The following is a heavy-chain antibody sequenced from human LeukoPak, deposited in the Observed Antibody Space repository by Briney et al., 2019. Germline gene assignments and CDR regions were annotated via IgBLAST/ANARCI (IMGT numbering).Heavy chain of an antibody. V-gene: IGHV1-46*01. J-gene: IGHJ4*02. CDR1: GNIFTNYH. Sequence: ASVTVSCKASGNIFTNYHLHWVRLAPGRGLEWMGAVYTDGGTITNTRSFQDRVTVTRDVSTRTVYMELSSLNSEDTAVYYCATEAPGSYRFDNWGQESLVTVSS. CDR2: VYTDGGTI. D-gene: IGHD3-10*01. CDR3: ATEAPGSYRFDN.